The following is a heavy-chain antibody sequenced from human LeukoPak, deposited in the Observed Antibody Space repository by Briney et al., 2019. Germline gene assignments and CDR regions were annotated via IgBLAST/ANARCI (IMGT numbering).Heavy chain of an antibody. D-gene: IGHD6-13*01. CDR2: IYYSGST. V-gene: IGHV4-59*01. J-gene: IGHJ5*02. CDR3: ARGLYSSSWYSVRNWFDP. Sequence: SETLSLTCTASGGSISSYYWSWIRQPPGKGLEWIGYIYYSGSTNYNPSLKSRVTISVDTSKNQFSLKLSSVTAADTAVYYCARGLYSSSWYSVRNWFDPWGQGTLVTVSS. CDR1: GGSISSYY.